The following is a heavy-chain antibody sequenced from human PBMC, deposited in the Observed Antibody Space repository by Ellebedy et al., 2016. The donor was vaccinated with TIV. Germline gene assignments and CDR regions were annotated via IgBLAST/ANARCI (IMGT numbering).Heavy chain of an antibody. D-gene: IGHD3-22*01. CDR2: IYYSGST. V-gene: IGHV4-39*07. CDR1: GGSMSSSSYY. J-gene: IGHJ4*02. CDR3: PRSHDSSGHIDS. Sequence: SETLSLXCAVSGGSMSSSSYYWGWIRQTPGKGLEWIASIYYSGSTYYKPSLESRVTMSVDTSKNQFSLRLSSVTAADTALYFCPRSHDSSGHIDSWGQGTLVTVSS.